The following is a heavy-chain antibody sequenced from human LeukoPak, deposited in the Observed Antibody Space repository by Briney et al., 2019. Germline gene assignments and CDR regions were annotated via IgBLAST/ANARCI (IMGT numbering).Heavy chain of an antibody. V-gene: IGHV4-61*02. D-gene: IGHD3-10*01. J-gene: IGHJ6*03. CDR2: IYTSGST. CDR3: ARATMGNYYYYYYMDV. Sequence: PSQTLSLTCTVSGGSISSGSYYWSWIRQPAGKGLVWIGRIYTSGSTNYNPSLKSRVTISVDTSKNQLSLKLSSVTAADTAVYYCARATMGNYYYYYYMDVWGKGTTVTVSS. CDR1: GGSISSGSYY.